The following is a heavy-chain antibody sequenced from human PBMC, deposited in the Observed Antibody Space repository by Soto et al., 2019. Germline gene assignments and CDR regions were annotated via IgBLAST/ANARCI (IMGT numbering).Heavy chain of an antibody. CDR1: GGSISSHY. CDR3: ARDGREASGMDV. CDR2: IYYRGST. V-gene: IGHV4-59*11. J-gene: IGHJ6*02. Sequence: SETLSLTCTVSGGSISSHYWSWVRQAPGKGLEWIGHIYYRGSTTYNPSLRSRSTISVDTSNNQFSLKLNSVTAADTAVYYCARDGREASGMDVWGQGTKVTVS. D-gene: IGHD1-26*01.